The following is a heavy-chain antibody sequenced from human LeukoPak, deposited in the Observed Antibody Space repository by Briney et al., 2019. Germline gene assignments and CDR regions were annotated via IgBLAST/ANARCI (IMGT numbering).Heavy chain of an antibody. CDR1: GGSFSGYY. Sequence: PSETLSLTCAVYGGSFSGYYWSWIRQPPGKGLEWIGEINHSGSTNYNPSLKSRATISVDTSKNQFSLKLSSVTAADTAVYYCARGKFDFRDAFDIWGQGTMVTVSS. D-gene: IGHD3-9*01. CDR3: ARGKFDFRDAFDI. CDR2: INHSGST. V-gene: IGHV4-34*01. J-gene: IGHJ3*02.